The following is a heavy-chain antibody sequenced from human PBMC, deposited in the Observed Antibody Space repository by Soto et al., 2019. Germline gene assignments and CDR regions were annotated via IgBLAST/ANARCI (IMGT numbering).Heavy chain of an antibody. Sequence: SETLSLTCTVSGGSISSGGYYWSWIRQHPGKGLEWIGYIYYSGSTYYNTSLKSRVTISVDTSKNQISLKLSYVTAADTALFYCASAYDILTGYPIPFDYWGQGTLVTVSS. J-gene: IGHJ4*02. CDR1: GGSISSGGYY. D-gene: IGHD3-9*01. CDR3: ASAYDILTGYPIPFDY. V-gene: IGHV4-31*03. CDR2: IYYSGST.